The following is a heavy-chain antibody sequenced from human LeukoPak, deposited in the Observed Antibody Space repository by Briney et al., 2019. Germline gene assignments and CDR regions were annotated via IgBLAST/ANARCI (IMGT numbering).Heavy chain of an antibody. V-gene: IGHV4-39*01. J-gene: IGHJ3*02. CDR2: IYYSGST. CDR3: ARLGYCSSTSCSEGAFDI. CDR1: GGSISSSSYY. D-gene: IGHD2-2*01. Sequence: SETLSLTCTVSGGSISSSSYYWGWIRQPPGKGLEWIGSIYYSGSTYYNPSLKSRVTISVDTSKNQFSLKLSSVTAADTAVYYCARLGYCSSTSCSEGAFDIWGQGTMVTVSS.